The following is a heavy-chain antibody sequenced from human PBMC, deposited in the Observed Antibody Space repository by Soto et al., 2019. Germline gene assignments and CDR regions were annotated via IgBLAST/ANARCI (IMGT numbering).Heavy chain of an antibody. J-gene: IGHJ4*02. Sequence: SETLSLTCTVSGGSISSYYWSWIRQPPGKGLEWIGYIYYSGSTNYNPSLKSRVTISVDTSKNQFSLKLSSVTAADTAVYYCARGAPGGAAAGTFDYWGQGTLVTVSS. CDR3: ARGAPGGAAAGTFDY. CDR1: GGSISSYY. V-gene: IGHV4-59*12. D-gene: IGHD6-13*01. CDR2: IYYSGST.